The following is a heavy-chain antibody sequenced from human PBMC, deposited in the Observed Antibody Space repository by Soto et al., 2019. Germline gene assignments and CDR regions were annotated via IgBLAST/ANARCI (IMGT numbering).Heavy chain of an antibody. J-gene: IGHJ4*02. D-gene: IGHD6-19*01. CDR3: ARFFGSVFNY. CDR2: ISTSGATR. CDR1: GFTFSTDS. Sequence: EVQLVESGGGLVQPGGSLRLSSVASGFTFSTDSMNWVRQAPGKGLEWVAHISTSGATRYYADSVKGRFTISRDNAKTSMYLQMASLSNEDTAVYYFARFFGSVFNYCAQGTLVTVSS. V-gene: IGHV3-48*02.